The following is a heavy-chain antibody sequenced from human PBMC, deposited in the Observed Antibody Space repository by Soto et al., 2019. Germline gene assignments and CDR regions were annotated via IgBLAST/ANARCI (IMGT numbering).Heavy chain of an antibody. CDR1: GFTFSSYG. CDR2: ISYDGSNK. J-gene: IGHJ6*02. Sequence: QVQLVESGGGVVQPGRSLRLSCAASGFTFSSYGMHWLCQAPGKGLEWVAVISYDGSNKYYADSVKGRFTISRDNSKNTRYLQMNSMRAEDTAVYYCAKEVWSGPMDVWGQGTTVTVSS. CDR3: AKEVWSGPMDV. V-gene: IGHV3-30*18. D-gene: IGHD3-3*01.